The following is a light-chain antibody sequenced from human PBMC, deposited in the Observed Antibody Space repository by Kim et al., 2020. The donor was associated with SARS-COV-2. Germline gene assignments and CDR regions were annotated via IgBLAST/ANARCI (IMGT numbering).Light chain of an antibody. CDR2: AAS. J-gene: IGKJ5*01. CDR1: QGISTY. V-gene: IGKV1D-13*01. CDR3: QKLIHYPIT. Sequence: AVQLTQSPSSLSASVGDRVTITCRAGQGISTYLAWYQQKPGKAPNLLIYAASTLGSGVPSRFSGSGSGTDFTLTIRGLQPEDSATYYCQKLIHYPITFGQGTRLEIK.